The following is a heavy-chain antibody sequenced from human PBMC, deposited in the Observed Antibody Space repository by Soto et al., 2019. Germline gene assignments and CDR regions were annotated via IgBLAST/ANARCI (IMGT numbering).Heavy chain of an antibody. CDR3: ARDLSWGSNWYYYMDV. Sequence: EVQLVESGGGLVQPGGSLRLSCATSGFILSDCAMNWVRQAPGKGLEWVSYISSSSSVIDYADSVKGRFTVSRDNARNSLYLHMNSLRAEGTAVYYCARDLSWGSNWYYYMDVWGKGTTVTVSS. V-gene: IGHV3-48*01. CDR2: ISSSSSVI. CDR1: GFILSDCA. J-gene: IGHJ6*03. D-gene: IGHD7-27*01.